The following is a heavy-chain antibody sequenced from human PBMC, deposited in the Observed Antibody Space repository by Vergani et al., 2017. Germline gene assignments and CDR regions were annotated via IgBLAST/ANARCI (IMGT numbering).Heavy chain of an antibody. CDR1: GFTFSSYA. Sequence: EVQLLESGGGLVQPGGSLRLSCAASGFTFSSYAMSWARQAPGKGLEWVSAISGSGGSTYYADSVKGRFTISRDNSKNTLYLQMNSLRAEDTAVYYCAKDVRSGSYSRDAFDIWGQGTMVTVSS. D-gene: IGHD1-26*01. V-gene: IGHV3-23*01. CDR2: ISGSGGST. J-gene: IGHJ3*02. CDR3: AKDVRSGSYSRDAFDI.